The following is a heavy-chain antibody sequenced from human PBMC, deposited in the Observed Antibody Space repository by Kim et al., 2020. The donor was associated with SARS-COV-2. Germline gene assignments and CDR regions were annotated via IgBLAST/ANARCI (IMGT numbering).Heavy chain of an antibody. Sequence: GGSLRLSCAASGFTFSSYAMHWVRQAPGKGLEWVAVISYDGSNKYYADSVKGRFTISRDNSKNTLYRQMNSLRAEDTAVYYCARDKRELLGGAFDIWGQG. J-gene: IGHJ3*02. D-gene: IGHD1-26*01. CDR3: ARDKRELLGGAFDI. CDR2: ISYDGSNK. V-gene: IGHV3-30-3*01. CDR1: GFTFSSYA.